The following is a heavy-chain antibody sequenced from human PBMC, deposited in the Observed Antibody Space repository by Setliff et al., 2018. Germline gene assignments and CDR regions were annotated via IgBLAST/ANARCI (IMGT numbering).Heavy chain of an antibody. CDR1: GYTFSRYW. V-gene: IGHV5-51*01. D-gene: IGHD6-13*01. CDR2: IYPSDSHT. CDR3: ARALASAGTVYFGY. Sequence: PGESLKISCKASGYTFSRYWIGWVRQMPGKGLEWLGIIYPSDSHTRYSPSFQGQVTISADKSISTAYLQWSSLKASDTAMYYCARALASAGTVYFGYWGQGTLVTVSS. J-gene: IGHJ4*02.